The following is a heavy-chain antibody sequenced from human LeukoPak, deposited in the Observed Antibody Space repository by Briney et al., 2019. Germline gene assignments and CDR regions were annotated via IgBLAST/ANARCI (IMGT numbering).Heavy chain of an antibody. Sequence: SETLSLTCTVSGGSISSYYWSWIRQPPGKGLEWIGYIYYSGSTNYNPSLKSRVTISVDTSKNQFSLKLSSVTAADTAVYYCARHAPTVTLDAFDIWGQGTMVTVSS. V-gene: IGHV4-59*08. CDR1: GGSISSYY. J-gene: IGHJ3*02. D-gene: IGHD4-17*01. CDR3: ARHAPTVTLDAFDI. CDR2: IYYSGST.